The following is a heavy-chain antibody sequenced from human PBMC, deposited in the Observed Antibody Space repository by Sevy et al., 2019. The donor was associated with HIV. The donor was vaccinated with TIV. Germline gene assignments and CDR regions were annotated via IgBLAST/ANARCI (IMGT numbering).Heavy chain of an antibody. J-gene: IGHJ3*02. V-gene: IGHV4-61*01. CDR2: IYYSGST. CDR3: ARAHTAAGMVDAFDI. CDR1: GGSVSSGSYY. Sequence: SETLSLTCTVSGGSVSSGSYYWSWIRQPPGKGLEWIGYIYYSGSTNYNPSLKSRVTISVDTSKNQFSLKRSSVTAADTAVYYCARAHTAAGMVDAFDIWGQGTMVTVS. D-gene: IGHD6-13*01.